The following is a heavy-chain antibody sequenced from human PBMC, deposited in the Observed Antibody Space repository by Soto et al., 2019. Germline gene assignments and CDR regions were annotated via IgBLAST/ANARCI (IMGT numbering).Heavy chain of an antibody. CDR2: ISYDGSNK. V-gene: IGHV3-30*18. Sequence: QVQLVESGGGVVQPGRSLRLSCAASGFTFSSYGMHWVRQAPGKGLEWVAVISYDGSNKYYADSVKGRFTISRDNSKNTLYLQMNSLRAEDTAVYYCAKEESGRLGPILFYYYGMDVWGQGTTVTVSS. CDR3: AKEESGRLGPILFYYYGMDV. J-gene: IGHJ6*02. CDR1: GFTFSSYG. D-gene: IGHD3-16*01.